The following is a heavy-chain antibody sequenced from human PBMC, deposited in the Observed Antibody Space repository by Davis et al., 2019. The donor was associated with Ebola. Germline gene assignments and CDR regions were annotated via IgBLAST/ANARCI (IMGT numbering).Heavy chain of an antibody. J-gene: IGHJ4*02. V-gene: IGHV4-39*01. D-gene: IGHD2-15*01. CDR1: GGSISSRSYY. CDR3: ASREVASGPVDY. CDR2: IYYSGST. Sequence: MPSETLSLTCTVSGGSISSRSYYWGWIRQTPGKGLEWIGSIYYSGSTDYNPSLKSRVTISVDTSRNQFSLRLNSVTAADTAVYYWASREVASGPVDYWGQGTLVSVSS.